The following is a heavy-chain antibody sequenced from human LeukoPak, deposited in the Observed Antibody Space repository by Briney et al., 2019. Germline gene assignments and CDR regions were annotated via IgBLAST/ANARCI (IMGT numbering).Heavy chain of an antibody. V-gene: IGHV4-39*01. Sequence: SETLSLTCTVSGGSISSSSYYWGWIRQPPGKGLEWIGSIYYSGSTYYNPSLKSRVTISVDTSKNQFSLKLSSVTAADTAVYYCARRDGGSYYYYYMDVWGKGTTVTVSS. CDR2: IYYSGST. J-gene: IGHJ6*03. CDR1: GGSISSSSYY. CDR3: ARRDGGSYYYYYMDV. D-gene: IGHD3-10*01.